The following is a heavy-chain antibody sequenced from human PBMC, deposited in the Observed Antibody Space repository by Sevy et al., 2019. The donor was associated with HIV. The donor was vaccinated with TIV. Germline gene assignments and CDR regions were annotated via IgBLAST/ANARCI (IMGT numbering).Heavy chain of an antibody. CDR2: ISSSGRTI. D-gene: IGHD3-10*01. Sequence: GGSLRLSCAASGFTFSSYEMNWVRQAPGKGLEWVSYISSSGRTIYYADSVKGRFTISRDNAKNSLYLQMNSLRAEDTAVYYCARGQIYYYGSGSYYRYFDYWGQGTLVTVSS. CDR3: ARGQIYYYGSGSYYRYFDY. V-gene: IGHV3-48*03. J-gene: IGHJ4*02. CDR1: GFTFSSYE.